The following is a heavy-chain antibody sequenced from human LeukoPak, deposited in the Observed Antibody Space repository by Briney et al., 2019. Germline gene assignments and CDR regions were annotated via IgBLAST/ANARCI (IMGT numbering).Heavy chain of an antibody. CDR3: AKDGDLYGHADY. CDR2: ISYDGSNK. CDR1: GFTFSSYA. J-gene: IGHJ4*02. V-gene: IGHV3-30-3*01. Sequence: GGSLRLSCAASGFTFSSYAMHWVRQAPGRGLEWVASISYDGSNKYYADSLKGRFTISRDNSKKTLYLQMNSLRAEDSAVYYCAKDGDLYGHADYWGQGTLVTVSS. D-gene: IGHD4-17*01.